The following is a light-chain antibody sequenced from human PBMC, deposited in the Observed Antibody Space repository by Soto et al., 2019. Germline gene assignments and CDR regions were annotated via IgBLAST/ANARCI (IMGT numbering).Light chain of an antibody. CDR2: DAA. Sequence: VCTQPPDTLSFSPGARVTLSCGASQAIGSYLAWYQQKPGQAPTLLIYDAANRATGVPARFSGSGSGTDLTITISSLQPEDFEIYYCQQRSDWPITFGQGTRLEIK. J-gene: IGKJ5*01. V-gene: IGKV3-11*01. CDR3: QQRSDWPIT. CDR1: QAIGSY.